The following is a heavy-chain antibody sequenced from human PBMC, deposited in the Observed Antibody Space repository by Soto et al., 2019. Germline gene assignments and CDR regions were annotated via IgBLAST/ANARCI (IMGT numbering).Heavy chain of an antibody. V-gene: IGHV3-30*03. Sequence: QVQLVESGGGVVQPGRSLRLSCAASGFILSSFGMQWVRQAPGKGLEWVAVMSYDGSTKLYTDSVKCRFTIARDNSKNILYLQMNSLTIEDTAVFYCARSTSSTLNYYYGMDVWGQGTTVTVSS. CDR3: ARSTSSTLNYYYGMDV. CDR2: MSYDGSTK. J-gene: IGHJ6*02. CDR1: GFILSSFG. D-gene: IGHD6-6*01.